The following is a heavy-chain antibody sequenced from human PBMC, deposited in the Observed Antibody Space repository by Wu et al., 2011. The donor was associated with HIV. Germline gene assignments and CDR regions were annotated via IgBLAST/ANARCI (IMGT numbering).Heavy chain of an antibody. CDR2: FVPVFGSA. V-gene: IGHV1-69*05. CDR1: GGTFSNYG. D-gene: IGHD2-21*01. J-gene: IGHJ6*03. CDR3: ARGDPREAYFHFYMDV. Sequence: QVQLVQSGAEVKKSGSSVKVSCKASGGTFSNYGISWVRQAPGQGLEWMGGFVPVFGSAHYPQKFQGRVTITTDEATNTAYMELRGLRSEDTGVYYCARGDPREAYFHFYMDVWGKGTTVTVSS.